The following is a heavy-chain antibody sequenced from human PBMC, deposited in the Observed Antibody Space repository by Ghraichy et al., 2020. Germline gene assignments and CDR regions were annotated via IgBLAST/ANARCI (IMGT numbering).Heavy chain of an antibody. CDR3: ARRFSSSSSRGNYYFDS. Sequence: SETLSLTCTVSGGSFSSVDYYWTWIRQSPGKGLEWIGYIYYSDSTYYNPSLRSRVFISIDTSKNQFSLNLNSVTAADTAVYYCARRFSSSSSRGNYYFDSWGQGTLVTVSS. CDR2: IYYSDST. J-gene: IGHJ4*02. CDR1: GGSFSSVDYY. D-gene: IGHD6-6*01. V-gene: IGHV4-30-4*01.